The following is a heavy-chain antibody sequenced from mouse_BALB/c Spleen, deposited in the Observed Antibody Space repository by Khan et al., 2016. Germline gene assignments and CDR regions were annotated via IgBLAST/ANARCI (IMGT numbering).Heavy chain of an antibody. V-gene: IGHV3-2*02. CDR1: GYSITSDYA. Sequence: QLVESGPGLVKPSQSLSLTCTVTGYSITSDYAWNWIRQFPGNKLEWMGYISYSGSTSYNPSLKSRISITRDTSKNQFFLQLNSVTTEDTATYDCASRNWDVDYWGQGTTLTVSS. D-gene: IGHD4-1*02. CDR2: ISYSGST. J-gene: IGHJ2*01. CDR3: ASRNWDVDY.